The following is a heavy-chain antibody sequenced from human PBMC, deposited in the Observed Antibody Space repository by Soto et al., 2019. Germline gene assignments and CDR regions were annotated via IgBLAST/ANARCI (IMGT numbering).Heavy chain of an antibody. CDR2: TSRSGTST. CDR1: GVTCSNYE. V-gene: IGHV3-48*03. CDR3: AREGRDAYNYFDC. D-gene: IGHD1-1*01. Sequence: GCLIVACLASGVTCSNYEMNWVRQAPGKGLEWISYTSRSGTSTQYADSVEGRFTMSRDNAKNSLYLQMDSLRAEDTAIYYCAREGRDAYNYFDCWGRGTMVTV. J-gene: IGHJ4*02.